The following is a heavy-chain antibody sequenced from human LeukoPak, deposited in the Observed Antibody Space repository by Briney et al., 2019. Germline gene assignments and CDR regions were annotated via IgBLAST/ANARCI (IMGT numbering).Heavy chain of an antibody. V-gene: IGHV1-46*01. J-gene: IGHJ4*02. D-gene: IGHD2-15*01. CDR3: ARVARHCSGGSCYSYRGYSYGTLDY. CDR2: INPSGGST. Sequence: SVKVSCQASVYTFTSYHMHWVRQAPGQGLEWMGIINPSGGSTRYAHKFQGRVTMSRDTSTSTVYMELSSLRSEDTAVYYCARVARHCSGGSCYSYRGYSYGTLDYWGQGTLVTVSS. CDR1: VYTFTSYH.